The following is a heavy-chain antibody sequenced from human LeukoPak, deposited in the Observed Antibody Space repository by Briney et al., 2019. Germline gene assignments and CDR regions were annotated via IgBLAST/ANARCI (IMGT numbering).Heavy chain of an antibody. CDR3: ARENYYSSTENWFDP. D-gene: IGHD6-13*01. V-gene: IGHV3-30-3*01. J-gene: IGHJ5*02. Sequence: SGGSLRLSCAGSGFTFSTYAMHWVRQAPGKGLEWVALFSYDGSTQRYADSVKGRFTISRDNSKNTLYLQMNSLRAEDTAVYYCARENYYSSTENWFDPWGQGTLVTVSS. CDR1: GFTFSTYA. CDR2: FSYDGSTQ.